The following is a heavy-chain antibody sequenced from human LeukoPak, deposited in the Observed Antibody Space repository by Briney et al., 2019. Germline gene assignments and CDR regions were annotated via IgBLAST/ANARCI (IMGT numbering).Heavy chain of an antibody. D-gene: IGHD2/OR15-2a*01. J-gene: IGHJ5*02. V-gene: IGHV3-7*01. CDR3: ARRMRFDP. CDR2: IKQDGGEK. Sequence: GGSLRLSCAASGFTFSRYWMSWVRQAPGKGGEWVANIKQDGGEKYYVDSVKGRFTTSRDNAKNSLYLQMTSLRAEDTAVSYCARRMRFDPWGQGTLVTVSS. CDR1: GFTFSRYW.